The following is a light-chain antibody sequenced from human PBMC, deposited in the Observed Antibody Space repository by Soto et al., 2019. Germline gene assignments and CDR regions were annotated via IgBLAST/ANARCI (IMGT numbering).Light chain of an antibody. V-gene: IGKV1-39*01. Sequence: DIQMTQSASSLSASVGDRVTIPCRASQSVSSYVNWYQHKPGKAPKLLIFTTSSLESGVPSRFSGSGSGTDFTLTISSLHPEDFATYYCQHLSPYPLLTFGGGTKVEI. CDR3: QHLSPYPLLT. CDR1: QSVSSY. CDR2: TTS. J-gene: IGKJ4*01.